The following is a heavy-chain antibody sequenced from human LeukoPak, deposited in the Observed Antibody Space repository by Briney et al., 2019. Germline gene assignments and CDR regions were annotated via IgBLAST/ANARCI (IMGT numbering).Heavy chain of an antibody. CDR2: IPYDGSNK. Sequence: GGSLRLSCAAFGFTFSSYAMHWVRQAPGKGLEWVAVIPYDGSNKYYADSVKGRFTISRDNSKNTLYLQMNSLRAEDTAVYYCARVSHDYGDLLGAFDIWGQGTMVTVSS. V-gene: IGHV3-30-3*01. D-gene: IGHD4-17*01. J-gene: IGHJ3*02. CDR3: ARVSHDYGDLLGAFDI. CDR1: GFTFSSYA.